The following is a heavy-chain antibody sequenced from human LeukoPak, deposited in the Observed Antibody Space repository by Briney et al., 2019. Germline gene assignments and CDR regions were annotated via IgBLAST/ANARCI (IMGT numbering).Heavy chain of an antibody. CDR3: ARVRGSYCSDY. CDR2: ISSSGTTI. J-gene: IGHJ4*02. V-gene: IGHV3-11*04. D-gene: IGHD1-26*01. CDR1: GFTFGDYY. Sequence: PGGSLRLSCAASGFTFGDYYMSWIRQAPGKGLEWVSYISSSGTTIHYADSVKGRFTISGDNAKNSLYLQMNALRAEDTAVYYCARVRGSYCSDYWGQGTLVTVSS.